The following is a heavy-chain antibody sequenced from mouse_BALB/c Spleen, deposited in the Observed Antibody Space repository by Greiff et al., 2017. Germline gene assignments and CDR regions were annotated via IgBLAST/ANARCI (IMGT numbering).Heavy chain of an antibody. CDR2: INPGSGGT. D-gene: IGHD1-1*01. J-gene: IGHJ2*01. V-gene: IGHV1-54*01. CDR3: ARLGITTVVAQDFDY. Sequence: VQLQQSGAELVRPGTSVKVSCKASGYAFTNYLIEWVKQRPGQGLEWIGVINPGSGGTNYNEKFKGKATLTADKSSSTAYMQLSSLTSDDSAVYFCARLGITTVVAQDFDYWGQGTTLTVSS. CDR1: GYAFTNYL.